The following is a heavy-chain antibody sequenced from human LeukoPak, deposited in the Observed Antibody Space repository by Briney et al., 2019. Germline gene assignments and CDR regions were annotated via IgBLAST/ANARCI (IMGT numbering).Heavy chain of an antibody. J-gene: IGHJ4*02. D-gene: IGHD5-18*01. Sequence: SETLSLTCTVSGGSMSSYYWNWVRQPPGKGLEYIGHIYYSGSTNYNSSLKSRLTISVDTSKNQFSLKLSSVTAADTAVYYCARGVDTSLRYYFDYWGQGTLVTVSS. CDR2: IYYSGST. CDR3: ARGVDTSLRYYFDY. V-gene: IGHV4-59*01. CDR1: GGSMSSYY.